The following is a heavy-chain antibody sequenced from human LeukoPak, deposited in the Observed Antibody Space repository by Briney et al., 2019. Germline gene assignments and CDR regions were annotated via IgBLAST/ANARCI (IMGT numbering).Heavy chain of an antibody. D-gene: IGHD6-13*01. CDR1: GYTFTSYA. Sequence: HEASVKVSCKASGYTFTSYAMHWVRQAPGQRLEWMGWINAGNGNTKYSQKFQGRVTITRDTSASTAYMELSRLRSDDTAVYYCARGKGSMAAAAGAISDYWGQGTLVTVSS. CDR3: ARGKGSMAAAAGAISDY. CDR2: INAGNGNT. V-gene: IGHV1-3*01. J-gene: IGHJ4*02.